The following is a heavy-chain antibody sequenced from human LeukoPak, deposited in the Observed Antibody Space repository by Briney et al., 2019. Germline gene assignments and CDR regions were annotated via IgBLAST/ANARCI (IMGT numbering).Heavy chain of an antibody. D-gene: IGHD6-19*01. V-gene: IGHV3-43*02. CDR2: ISGDGGST. CDR3: AKAGIAVPATPEY. Sequence: PGGSLRLSCAASGFTFDDYAMHWVRQAPGKGLEWVSLISGDGGSTYYADSVKGRFTISRDNSKNTLYLQMNSLRAEDTAVYYCAKAGIAVPATPEYCGQGTQVTVSS. CDR1: GFTFDDYA. J-gene: IGHJ4*02.